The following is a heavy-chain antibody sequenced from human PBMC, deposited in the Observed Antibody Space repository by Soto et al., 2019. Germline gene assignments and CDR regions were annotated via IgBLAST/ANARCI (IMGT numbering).Heavy chain of an antibody. Sequence: GGSLRLSCAASGFTFSNYGMHWVRQAPGKGLEWVAVISYDGSNKYYADSVKGRFTISRDNSKNTLYLQMNSLRAEDTAVYYCVIPTSGYSYGYDYWGQGTLVTVSS. CDR1: GFTFSNYG. V-gene: IGHV3-30*03. CDR3: VIPTSGYSYGYDY. D-gene: IGHD5-18*01. CDR2: ISYDGSNK. J-gene: IGHJ4*02.